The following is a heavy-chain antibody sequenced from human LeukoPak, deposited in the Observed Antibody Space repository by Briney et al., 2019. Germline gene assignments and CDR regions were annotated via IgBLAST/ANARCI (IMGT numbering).Heavy chain of an antibody. V-gene: IGHV3-21*01. CDR2: ISSSGDHT. J-gene: IGHJ4*02. Sequence: SGGSLRLSCAASEFTFSSYSMNWVRQAPGKGLEWVSSISSSGDHTYYADSVKGRFTISRDNAKNSLYLQKNSLGAEDTAVYYCARNDYGDYGPDYWGQGTLVTVSS. CDR1: EFTFSSYS. CDR3: ARNDYGDYGPDY. D-gene: IGHD4-17*01.